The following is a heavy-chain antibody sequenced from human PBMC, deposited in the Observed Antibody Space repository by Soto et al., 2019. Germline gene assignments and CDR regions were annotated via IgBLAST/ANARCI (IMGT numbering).Heavy chain of an antibody. J-gene: IGHJ5*02. CDR1: GGSFSGYY. Sequence: SETLSLTCAVYGGSFSGYYWSLIRQPPGKGLEWIGEINHSGSTNYNPSLKSRVTISVDTSKNQFSLKLSSVTAADTAVYYCARQRITMVRGVNWFDPWGQGTLVTVSS. CDR3: ARQRITMVRGVNWFDP. D-gene: IGHD3-10*01. V-gene: IGHV4-34*01. CDR2: INHSGST.